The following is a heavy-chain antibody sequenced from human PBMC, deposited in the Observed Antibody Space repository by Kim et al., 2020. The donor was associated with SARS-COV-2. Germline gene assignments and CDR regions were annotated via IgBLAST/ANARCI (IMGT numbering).Heavy chain of an antibody. CDR1: GGSFSGYY. Sequence: SETLSLTCAVYGGSFSGYYWSWIRQPPGKGLEWIGEINHSGSTNYNPSLKSRVTISVDTSKNQFSLKLSSVTAADTAVYYCARLHYYDSSGYYYVRPVDYWGQGTLVTVSS. J-gene: IGHJ4*02. D-gene: IGHD3-22*01. CDR2: INHSGST. CDR3: ARLHYYDSSGYYYVRPVDY. V-gene: IGHV4-34*01.